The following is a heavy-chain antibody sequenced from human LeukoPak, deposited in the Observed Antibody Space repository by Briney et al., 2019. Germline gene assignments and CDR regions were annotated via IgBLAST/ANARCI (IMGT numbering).Heavy chain of an antibody. J-gene: IGHJ3*01. CDR1: GFTFAGYT. Sequence: GGSLRLSCVASGFTFAGYTMNWVRQAPGKGLEWVSGIGASGGSTFYADSVKGRFTISRDNSKNTVYLQLNSLRAEDTALYYCAKDLGQRWLQSDAFDFWGQGTMVTVSS. D-gene: IGHD5-24*01. CDR2: IGASGGST. CDR3: AKDLGQRWLQSDAFDF. V-gene: IGHV3-23*01.